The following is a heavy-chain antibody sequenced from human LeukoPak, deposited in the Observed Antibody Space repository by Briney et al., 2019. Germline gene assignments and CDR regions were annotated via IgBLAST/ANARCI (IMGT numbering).Heavy chain of an antibody. CDR1: GGSISSSSYY. Sequence: PSETLSLTCTVSGGSISSSSYYWGWIRQPPGKGLEWIGSIYYSGSTYYNPSLKSRVTISVDTSKNRFSLKLSSVTAADTAVYYCARRSRGYSGYDEAGAIDYWGQGTLVTVSS. D-gene: IGHD5-12*01. J-gene: IGHJ4*02. CDR2: IYYSGST. CDR3: ARRSRGYSGYDEAGAIDY. V-gene: IGHV4-39*01.